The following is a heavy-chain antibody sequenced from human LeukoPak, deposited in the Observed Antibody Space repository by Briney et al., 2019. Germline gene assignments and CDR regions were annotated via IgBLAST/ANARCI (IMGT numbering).Heavy chain of an antibody. CDR2: ISSSSAYI. Sequence: GGSLRLSCAASGFAFSSQDMGWVRQGPGKGLEWVSAISSSSAYIYYADSVKGRFTISRDNAKNSVSLQMNSLRAEDTAVYYCARIFRYQLVDYYALDVWGQGTTVTVSS. V-gene: IGHV3-21*01. CDR3: ARIFRYQLVDYYALDV. D-gene: IGHD2-2*01. CDR1: GFAFSSQD. J-gene: IGHJ6*02.